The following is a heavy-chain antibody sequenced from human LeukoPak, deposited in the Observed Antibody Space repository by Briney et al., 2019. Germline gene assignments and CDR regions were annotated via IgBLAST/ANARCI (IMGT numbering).Heavy chain of an antibody. J-gene: IGHJ2*01. CDR3: ARDGIAARAKWYVDH. Sequence: GASVKVSCKASGYTFTSYYMHWVRQAPGQGLEWMGIINPGGGSTSYAQKFQGRVTMTRDMSTSTVYMELSSLRSEATAVYYCARDGIAARAKWYVDHWGRGTLVTVSS. D-gene: IGHD6-6*01. CDR2: INPGGGST. V-gene: IGHV1-46*01. CDR1: GYTFTSYY.